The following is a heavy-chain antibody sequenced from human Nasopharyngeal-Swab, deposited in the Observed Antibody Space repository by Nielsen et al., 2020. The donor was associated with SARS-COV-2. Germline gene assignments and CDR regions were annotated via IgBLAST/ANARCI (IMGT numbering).Heavy chain of an antibody. CDR3: ARATYDILTGAYYMDV. CDR2: IYYSGST. CDR1: GGSISSGDYY. Sequence: SETLSLTYTVSGGSISSGDYYWSWIRQPPGKGLEWIGYIYYSGSTYYNPSLKSRVTISVDTSKNQFSLKLSSVTAADTAVYYCARATYDILTGAYYMDVWGKGTTVTVSS. J-gene: IGHJ6*03. D-gene: IGHD3-9*01. V-gene: IGHV4-30-4*01.